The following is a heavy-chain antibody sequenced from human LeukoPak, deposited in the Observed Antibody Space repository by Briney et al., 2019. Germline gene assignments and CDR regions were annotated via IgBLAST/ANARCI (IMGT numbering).Heavy chain of an antibody. CDR1: GFTFSSYN. CDR3: AKAGGDYIWGSYRYNYYFDY. D-gene: IGHD3-16*02. J-gene: IGHJ4*02. CDR2: ISSSSSTI. Sequence: PGGSLRLSCAAAGFTFSSYNMNWVRQAPGKGLEWVSYISSSSSTIYYADSVKGRFTISRDNAKNSLYLQMNSLRAEDTAVYYCAKAGGDYIWGSYRYNYYFDYWGQGTLVTVSS. V-gene: IGHV3-48*01.